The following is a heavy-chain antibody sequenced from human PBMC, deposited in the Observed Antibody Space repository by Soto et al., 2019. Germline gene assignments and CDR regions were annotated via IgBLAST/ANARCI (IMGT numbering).Heavy chain of an antibody. CDR2: INAGNGNT. D-gene: IGHD2-2*01. CDR1: GYTFTSYA. J-gene: IGHJ6*03. V-gene: IGHV1-3*01. CDR3: ARDAWEQLLFHYYYYMDV. Sequence: QVQLVPSGAEVKKPGASVKVSCKASGYTFTSYAMHWVRQAPGQRLEWMGCINAGNGNTKHSQKFQSKATITRDTSARTAYMEMSSLRSENTAVYYCARDAWEQLLFHYYYYMDVWGKGTTVTVTS.